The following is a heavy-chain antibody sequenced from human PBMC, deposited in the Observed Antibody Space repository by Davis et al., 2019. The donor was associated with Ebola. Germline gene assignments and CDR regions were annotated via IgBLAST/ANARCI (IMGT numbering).Heavy chain of an antibody. V-gene: IGHV3-23*01. J-gene: IGHJ4*02. Sequence: PGESLKISCAASGFTFSTYAMSWVRQAPGKGLEWVSTISGSGNSINYADSMKGRFTISRDNSKNTLYLQMNSLRAEDTAVYYCAKDGLLWFGEPFGYWGQGTLVTVSS. CDR1: GFTFSTYA. CDR3: AKDGLLWFGEPFGY. CDR2: ISGSGNSI. D-gene: IGHD3-10*01.